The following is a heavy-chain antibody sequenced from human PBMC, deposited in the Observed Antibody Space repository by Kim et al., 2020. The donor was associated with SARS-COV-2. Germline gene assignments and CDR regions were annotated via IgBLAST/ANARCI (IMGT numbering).Heavy chain of an antibody. J-gene: IGHJ6*03. CDR2: ISGSGGST. CDR3: AKDGRSSSNYYYYYMDV. V-gene: IGHV3-23*01. CDR1: GFTFSSYA. D-gene: IGHD6-6*01. Sequence: GGSLRLSCAASGFTFSSYAMSWVRQAPGKGLEWVSAISGSGGSTYYADSVKGRFTISRDNSKNTLYLQMNSLRAEDTAVYYCAKDGRSSSNYYYYYMDVWGKETPVTVSS.